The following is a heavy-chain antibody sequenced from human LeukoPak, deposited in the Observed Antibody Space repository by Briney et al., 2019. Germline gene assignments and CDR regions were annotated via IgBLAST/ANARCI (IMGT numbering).Heavy chain of an antibody. J-gene: IGHJ4*02. V-gene: IGHV4-59*01. CDR3: ARERAAMDY. Sequence: SETLSLTCIVSGGSIRSDYWSWIRQPPGKGLEWIGYIYYSGSTNYNPSLKSRVTISVDTSKNQFSLKLNSVTAADTAVYFCARERAAMDYWGQGTLVTVSS. D-gene: IGHD5-18*01. CDR2: IYYSGST. CDR1: GGSIRSDY.